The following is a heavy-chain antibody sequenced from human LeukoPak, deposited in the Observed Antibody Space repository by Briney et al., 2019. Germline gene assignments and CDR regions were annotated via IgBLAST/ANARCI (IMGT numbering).Heavy chain of an antibody. Sequence: ASVKVSCKASGYTFTFKNMHWVRQAPGQGREWMGWINPNSGGTNYAQKFQGRVTMTRDTSISTAYMELSRLRSDDTAVYYCAREGSSTSCPDYWGQGTLVTVSS. D-gene: IGHD2-2*01. J-gene: IGHJ4*02. V-gene: IGHV1-2*02. CDR2: INPNSGGT. CDR3: AREGSSTSCPDY. CDR1: GYTFTFKN.